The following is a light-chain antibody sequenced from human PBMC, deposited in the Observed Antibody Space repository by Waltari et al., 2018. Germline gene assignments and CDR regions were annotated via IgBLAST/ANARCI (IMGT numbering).Light chain of an antibody. CDR2: LGS. CDR3: MQALQTPMYT. Sequence: DIVMTQSPLSLPVTPGEPASIPCRSIQSLLHSNGYYYLDWYLQTPGQSPQLLIYLGSNRASGVPDRFSGSGSGTDFTLKISRVEAEDVGVYYCMQALQTPMYTFGQGTKLEIK. J-gene: IGKJ2*01. V-gene: IGKV2-28*01. CDR1: QSLLHSNGYYY.